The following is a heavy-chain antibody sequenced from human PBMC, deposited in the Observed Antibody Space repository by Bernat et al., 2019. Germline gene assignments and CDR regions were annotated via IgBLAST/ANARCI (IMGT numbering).Heavy chain of an antibody. D-gene: IGHD6-19*01. CDR3: ARDVIAVADPNANYYYYYGMDV. V-gene: IGHV3-33*01. Sequence: QVQLVESGGGVVQPGRSLRLSCAASGFTFSSYGMHWVRQAPGKGLEWVAVIWYDGSNKYYADSVKGRFTISRDNSKNTLYLQMNSLRAEDTAVYYCARDVIAVADPNANYYYYYGMDVWGQGTTVTVSS. J-gene: IGHJ6*02. CDR1: GFTFSSYG. CDR2: IWYDGSNK.